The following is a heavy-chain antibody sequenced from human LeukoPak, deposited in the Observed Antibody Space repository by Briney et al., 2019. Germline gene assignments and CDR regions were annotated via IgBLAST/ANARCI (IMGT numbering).Heavy chain of an antibody. CDR2: IHDNNDDT. CDR3: ERGQFIGIMNTCYASALDS. V-gene: IGHV1-18*01. Sequence: ASVKVSCKASGYTLTIYAISRVRQAPGQGREGMGWIHDNNDDTNHTQQPQGRDTMTTDTSTRTAYMALRSLRYQETGVLFPERGQFIGIMNTCYASALDSWGQATLVSVCS. CDR1: GYTLTIYA. J-gene: IGHJ4*02. D-gene: IGHD2-2*01.